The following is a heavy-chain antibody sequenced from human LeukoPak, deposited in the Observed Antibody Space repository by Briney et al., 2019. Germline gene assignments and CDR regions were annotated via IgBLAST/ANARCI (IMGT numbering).Heavy chain of an antibody. Sequence: GSQRLFCAASGFTFSSCEMNWIRQSPGKGMEWIGEINPSGSTNYNPSLKSRVTISVDTSKNQFSLKLSSVTAADTAVYYCARCISYYFDYWGKGTLVTVSS. D-gene: IGHD3-3*02. CDR2: INPSGST. CDR3: ARCISYYFDY. J-gene: IGHJ4*02. V-gene: IGHV4-34*01. CDR1: GFTFSSCE.